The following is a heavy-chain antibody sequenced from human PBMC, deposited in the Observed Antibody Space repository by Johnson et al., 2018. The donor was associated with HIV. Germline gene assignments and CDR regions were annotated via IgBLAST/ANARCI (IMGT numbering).Heavy chain of an antibody. CDR3: ARDPPSYGSGSYFRAFDI. J-gene: IGHJ3*02. Sequence: QVHLVESGGGVVQPGRSLRLSCAASGFTFSSYAMHWVRQAPGKGLEWVSGINWNGGSTGYADSVKGRFTISRDNSKNTLYLQMNSLRAEDTAVYYCARDPPSYGSGSYFRAFDIWGQGTMVTVSS. V-gene: IGHV3-NL1*01. D-gene: IGHD3-10*01. CDR1: GFTFSSYA. CDR2: INWNGGST.